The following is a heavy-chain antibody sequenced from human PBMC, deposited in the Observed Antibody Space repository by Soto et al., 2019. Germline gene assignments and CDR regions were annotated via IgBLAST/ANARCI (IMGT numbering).Heavy chain of an antibody. D-gene: IGHD2-15*01. V-gene: IGHV1-58*02. J-gene: IGHJ6*02. Sequence: VQVSCKASGSGFISSGIQLVRQAHGQRLEWIGWIVVASGQTNYAQNFRGRVAITRDTSTATAYIELTGLTSEDTAVYFCSADRPDIGVGWWVWGQGTTVPVSS. CDR2: IVVASGQT. CDR1: GSGFISSG. CDR3: SADRPDIGVGWWV.